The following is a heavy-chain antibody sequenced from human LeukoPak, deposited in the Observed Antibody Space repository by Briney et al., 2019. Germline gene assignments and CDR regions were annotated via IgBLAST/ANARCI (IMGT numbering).Heavy chain of an antibody. Sequence: GGSLRLSCTASGFTFSNYVMTWVRQAPGKGLEWVSAISGSGGNTYYADSVKGRFTISRDNSKNTLYLQMNSLRAEDTAVYYCAKRQVSAAAGALDYWGQGTLLTVSS. CDR2: ISGSGGNT. CDR1: GFTFSNYV. J-gene: IGHJ4*02. V-gene: IGHV3-23*01. CDR3: AKRQVSAAAGALDY. D-gene: IGHD6-13*01.